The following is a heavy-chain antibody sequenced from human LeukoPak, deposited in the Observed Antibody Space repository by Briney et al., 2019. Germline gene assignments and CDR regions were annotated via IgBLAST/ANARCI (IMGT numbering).Heavy chain of an antibody. J-gene: IGHJ4*02. Sequence: SETLSLTCTVSGGSISSSDFYWSWIRQHPGKGLEWIGYIYYSGSTYYNPSLKSRVTISVDTSKNQFSLKLSSVTAADTAVYYCARLVLDSSSWYGRDYWGQGTLVTVSS. CDR3: ARLVLDSSSWYGRDY. CDR1: GGSISSSDFY. V-gene: IGHV4-30-4*08. CDR2: IYYSGST. D-gene: IGHD6-13*01.